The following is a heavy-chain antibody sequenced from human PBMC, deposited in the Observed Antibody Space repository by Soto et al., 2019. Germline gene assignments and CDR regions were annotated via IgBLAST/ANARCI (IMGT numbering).Heavy chain of an antibody. Sequence: SETLSLTCTVSGGSISSGDYSWSWIRQPPGKGLEWIGYIYYSGSTYYNPSLKSRVTISVDTSKNQFSLKLSSVTAADTAVYYCARAFDILTRYYFDYWGQGTLVTVSS. D-gene: IGHD3-9*01. CDR3: ARAFDILTRYYFDY. V-gene: IGHV4-30-4*01. J-gene: IGHJ4*02. CDR1: GGSISSGDYS. CDR2: IYYSGST.